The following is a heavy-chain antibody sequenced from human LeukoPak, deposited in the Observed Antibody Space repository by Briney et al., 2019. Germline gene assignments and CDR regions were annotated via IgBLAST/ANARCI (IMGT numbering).Heavy chain of an antibody. Sequence: ASVKVSCKASGYTFTSCDINWVRQATGQGLEWMGWMNPNSGNTGYAQKFQGRVTMTRNTSISTAYMELSSPRSEDTAVYYCARAHRYGDYYYYGMDVWGQGTTVTVSS. V-gene: IGHV1-8*01. D-gene: IGHD4/OR15-4a*01. J-gene: IGHJ6*02. CDR3: ARAHRYGDYYYYGMDV. CDR1: GYTFTSCD. CDR2: MNPNSGNT.